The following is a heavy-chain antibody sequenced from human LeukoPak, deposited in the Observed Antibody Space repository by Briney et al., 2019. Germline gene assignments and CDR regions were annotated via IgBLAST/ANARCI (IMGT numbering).Heavy chain of an antibody. CDR1: GYSISSGYY. CDR3: ARTPRTYYYYMDV. J-gene: IGHJ6*03. V-gene: IGHV4-38-2*02. Sequence: PSETLSLTCTVSGYSISSGYYWGWIRQPPGKGLEWIGSIYHSGSTYYNPSLKSRVTISVDTSKNQFSLKLSSVTAADTAVYYCARTPRTYYYYMDVWGKGTTVTISS. CDR2: IYHSGST. D-gene: IGHD2-15*01.